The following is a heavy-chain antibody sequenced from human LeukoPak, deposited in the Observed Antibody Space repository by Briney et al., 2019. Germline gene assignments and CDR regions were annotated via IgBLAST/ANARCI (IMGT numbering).Heavy chain of an antibody. D-gene: IGHD6-6*01. V-gene: IGHV4-39*07. Sequence: SETLSLTCTVSGGSISSSSYYWGWIRQPPGKGLEWIGSIYYSGSTYYNPSLKSRVTISVDTSKNQFSLKLSSVTAADTAVYYCARASQLANFDYWGQGTLVTVSS. CDR1: GGSISSSSYY. J-gene: IGHJ4*02. CDR3: ARASQLANFDY. CDR2: IYYSGST.